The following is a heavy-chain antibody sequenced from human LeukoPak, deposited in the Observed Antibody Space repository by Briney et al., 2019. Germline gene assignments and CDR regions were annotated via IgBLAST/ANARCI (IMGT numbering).Heavy chain of an antibody. Sequence: PGGSLRLSCAASGFTFDDYAMHWVRQAPGKGLEWVSGISWNSGSIGYADSVKGRFTISRDNAKNSLYLQMNSLRAEDTALYYCAKDGVATYYYGMDVWGQGTTVTVSS. D-gene: IGHD5-12*01. CDR1: GFTFDDYA. J-gene: IGHJ6*02. CDR3: AKDGVATYYYGMDV. CDR2: ISWNSGSI. V-gene: IGHV3-9*01.